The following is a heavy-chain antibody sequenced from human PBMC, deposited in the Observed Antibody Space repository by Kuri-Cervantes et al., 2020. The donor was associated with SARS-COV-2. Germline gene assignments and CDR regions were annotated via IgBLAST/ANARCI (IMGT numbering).Heavy chain of an antibody. CDR2: ISSSSSTI. J-gene: IGHJ4*02. CDR1: GFTFSSYS. V-gene: IGHV3-48*02. D-gene: IGHD4-17*01. Sequence: GESLKISCAASGFTFSSYSMNWVRQAPGKGLEWVSYISSSSSTIYYADSVKGRFTIPRDNAKNSLYLQMNSPRDEDTAVYYCARDGVKDDYGFSSYWGQGTLVTVSS. CDR3: ARDGVKDDYGFSSY.